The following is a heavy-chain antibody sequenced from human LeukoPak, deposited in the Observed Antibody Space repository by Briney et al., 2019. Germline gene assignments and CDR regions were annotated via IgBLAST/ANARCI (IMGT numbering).Heavy chain of an antibody. CDR1: GGTFSSYA. J-gene: IGHJ4*02. CDR3: ARELRRELILDY. V-gene: IGHV1-69*01. D-gene: IGHD1-26*01. CDR2: IIPIFGTA. Sequence: SVKVSCKASGGTFSSYAISWVRQAPGQGLEWMGGIIPIFGTANYAQKFQGRVTITADESTSTVYMELSSLRSEDTAVYYCARELRRELILDYWGQGTLVTVSS.